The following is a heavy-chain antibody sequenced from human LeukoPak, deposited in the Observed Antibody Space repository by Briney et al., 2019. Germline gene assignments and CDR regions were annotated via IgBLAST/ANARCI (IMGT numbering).Heavy chain of an antibody. J-gene: IGHJ4*02. D-gene: IGHD1-14*01. CDR2: INPNGGGT. Sequence: ASVTVSCKASGYSFTGYFMHWVRQAPGQGLEWMGRINPNGGGTNYAQKFQDRVAMNRDTSISTAYMELSRLTSDDTAMYFCAREGPSQSYNPYYFDYWGQGTLVTVSS. CDR3: AREGPSQSYNPYYFDY. V-gene: IGHV1-2*06. CDR1: GYSFTGYF.